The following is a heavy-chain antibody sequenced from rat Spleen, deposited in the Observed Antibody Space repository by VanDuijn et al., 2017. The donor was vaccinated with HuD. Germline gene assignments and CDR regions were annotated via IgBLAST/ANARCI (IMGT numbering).Heavy chain of an antibody. CDR3: TREGNSGYDY. J-gene: IGHJ2*01. Sequence: EVQLVESGGGLVQPGRSLKLSCAASGFTLSDYGMQWIRQTPTKGLQWVAAITPSGGSTYYRDSVKGRFTISRDNAQNTLYLQMNSLRSEDTATYYCTREGNSGYDYWGQGVMVTVSS. D-gene: IGHD4-3*01. CDR1: GFTLSDYG. CDR2: ITPSGGST. V-gene: IGHV5-19*01.